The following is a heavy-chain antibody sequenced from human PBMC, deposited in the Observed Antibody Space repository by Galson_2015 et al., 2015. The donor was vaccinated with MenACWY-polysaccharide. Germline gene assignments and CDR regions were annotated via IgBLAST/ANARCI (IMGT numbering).Heavy chain of an antibody. CDR1: GYTFSNYA. Sequence: SVKVSCKAFGYTFSNYAMHWVRQAPGQRLEWLGWINGGAGKSKYSQDFPARIPITRDTSPSTVSMELSSLRSEDTAVYYCARTEAGDFRLDYWGQGTLVTVSS. D-gene: IGHD6-19*01. CDR2: INGGAGKS. CDR3: ARTEAGDFRLDY. V-gene: IGHV1-3*01. J-gene: IGHJ4*02.